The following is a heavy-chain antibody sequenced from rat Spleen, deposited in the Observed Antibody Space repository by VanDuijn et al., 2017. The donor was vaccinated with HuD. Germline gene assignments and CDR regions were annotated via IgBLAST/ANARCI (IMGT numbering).Heavy chain of an antibody. CDR2: ISTGGGNT. Sequence: EVQLVEPGGGLVQPGRSMKPPCAAQGFTLSNNNLAWACQAQTKVLEWVASISTGGGNTHYRDPVKGRFTISRDDEESTLYLQMDSLRSEDTATYFCARLGGLRNWFAYWGQGTLVTVSS. V-gene: IGHV5-25*01. CDR3: ARLGGLRNWFAY. CDR1: GFTLSNNN. D-gene: IGHD4-3*01. J-gene: IGHJ3*01.